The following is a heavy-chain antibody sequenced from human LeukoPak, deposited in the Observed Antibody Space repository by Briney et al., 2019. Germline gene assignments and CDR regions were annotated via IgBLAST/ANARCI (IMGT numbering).Heavy chain of an antibody. D-gene: IGHD6-19*01. CDR3: AREGYTSGWYRL. V-gene: IGHV3-74*01. J-gene: IGHJ4*02. Sequence: GGSLRLSCAASGFNFASNWMHWVRQTPGKGLVWVSRINSGGSGTSYADSVEGRFTISRDNAKNTLYLQMNSLRAEDTAVYYCAREGYTSGWYRLWGQGTLVTVSS. CDR2: INSGGSGT. CDR1: GFNFASNW.